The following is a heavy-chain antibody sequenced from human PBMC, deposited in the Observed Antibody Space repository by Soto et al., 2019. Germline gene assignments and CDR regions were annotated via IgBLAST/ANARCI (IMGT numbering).Heavy chain of an antibody. D-gene: IGHD6-19*01. Sequence: ASGTLSPTCAVYGGSFRGYYWTWIRQHPGKCLEWIGYIYYSGSTYYNPSLKSRVTISVDTSKNQFSLKLSSVTAADTAVYYCARATVAGTLGSGYWGQGTLVTVSS. CDR2: IYYSGST. CDR1: GGSFRGYY. CDR3: ARATVAGTLGSGY. J-gene: IGHJ4*02. V-gene: IGHV4-31*11.